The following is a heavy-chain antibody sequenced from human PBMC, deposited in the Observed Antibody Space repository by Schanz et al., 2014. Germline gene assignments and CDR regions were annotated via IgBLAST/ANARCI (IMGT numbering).Heavy chain of an antibody. Sequence: VQLVESGGGVVQPGGSLRLSCAVSGFTVNTNYMSWVRQAPGKGLEWISSMYINSGSTQYADSVKGRFTISRDNSKNALYLQMNSLRAEDTAVYYCARRITGTHHNPYYHGMDVWGQGTTVTVSS. D-gene: IGHD1-20*01. CDR3: ARRITGTHHNPYYHGMDV. J-gene: IGHJ6*02. CDR2: MYINSGST. V-gene: IGHV3-53*01. CDR1: GFTVNTNY.